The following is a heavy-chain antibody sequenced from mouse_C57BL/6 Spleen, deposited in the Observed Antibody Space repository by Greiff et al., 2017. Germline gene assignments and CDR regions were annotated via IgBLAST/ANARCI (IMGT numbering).Heavy chain of an antibody. CDR1: GYTFTDYE. D-gene: IGHD1-1*01. CDR2: IDPETGGT. CDR3: TRSRDFYYAMDY. J-gene: IGHJ4*01. Sequence: VQLQQSGAELVRPGASVTLSCKASGYTFTDYEMHWVKQTPVHGLEWIGAIDPETGGTAYNQKFKGKAILTADKSSSTAYMELRSLTSEDSAVYYCTRSRDFYYAMDYWGQGTSVTVSS. V-gene: IGHV1-15*01.